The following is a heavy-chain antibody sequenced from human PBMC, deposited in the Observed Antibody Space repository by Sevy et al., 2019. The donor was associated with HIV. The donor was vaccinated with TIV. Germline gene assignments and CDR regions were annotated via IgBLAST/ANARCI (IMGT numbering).Heavy chain of an antibody. CDR1: GFPFSHYA. CDR2: INSDSDTV. D-gene: IGHD3-22*01. CDR3: ARERGTYYDTTGYPYLLEAGFDY. V-gene: IGHV3-48*02. J-gene: IGHJ4*02. Sequence: GGSLRLSCVASGFPFSHYAMNWVRQAPGKGLEWILSINSDSDTVYDADSVKGRFTISRDDAKNSLYLHMNSLRDEDTAVYYCARERGTYYDTTGYPYLLEAGFDYWGQGTLVTVSS.